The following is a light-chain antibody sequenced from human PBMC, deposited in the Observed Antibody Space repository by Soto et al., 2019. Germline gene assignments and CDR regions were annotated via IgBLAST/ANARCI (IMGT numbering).Light chain of an antibody. Sequence: EIVLTQSPDTLSLSPGESATLSCRASQRVAKFLAWYQQKGGQAPRLLIFDASTRATGVPGRFNGSGSGTAFTITINSLQPDDAAVYFCQQRTNWPLTFGGGTKVEVK. J-gene: IGKJ4*01. V-gene: IGKV3-11*01. CDR1: QRVAKF. CDR3: QQRTNWPLT. CDR2: DAS.